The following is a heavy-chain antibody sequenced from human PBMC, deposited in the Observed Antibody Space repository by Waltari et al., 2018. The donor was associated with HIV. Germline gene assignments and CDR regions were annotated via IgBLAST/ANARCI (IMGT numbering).Heavy chain of an antibody. V-gene: IGHV1-69*01. Sequence: QVQLVQSVAEVKKPGSSVKVSCKASRCTFSSYAISWVRQAPGQGLEWMGGIIPIFGTANYAQKFQGRVTITADESTSTAYMELSSLRSEETAVYYCARGIAAAGLTYYYYGMDVWGQGTTVTVSS. CDR3: ARGIAAAGLTYYYYGMDV. D-gene: IGHD6-13*01. CDR1: RCTFSSYA. CDR2: IIPIFGTA. J-gene: IGHJ6*02.